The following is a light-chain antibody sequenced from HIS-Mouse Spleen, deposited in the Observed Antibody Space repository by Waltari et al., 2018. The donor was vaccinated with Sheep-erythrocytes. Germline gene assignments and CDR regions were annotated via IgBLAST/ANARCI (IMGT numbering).Light chain of an antibody. Sequence: SYELTQPPSVSVSPGQTASITCSGDKLGDKYACWYHQKPGQSPVLVIYQDSKRPSGMPERFSGSKSGNTATLTISGTQAMDEADYYCQAWDSSTVVFGGGTKLTVL. CDR3: QAWDSSTVV. CDR1: KLGDKY. CDR2: QDS. J-gene: IGLJ2*01. V-gene: IGLV3-1*01.